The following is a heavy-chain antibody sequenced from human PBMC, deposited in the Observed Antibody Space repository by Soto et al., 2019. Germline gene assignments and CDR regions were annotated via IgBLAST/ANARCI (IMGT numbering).Heavy chain of an antibody. CDR3: ARDGVAAGNINFDY. D-gene: IGHD6-19*01. CDR2: ISGDSGNT. V-gene: IGHV1-3*01. Sequence: QVHLVQSGAEVKKPGASVKVSCKASGYMFTKSAMHWVRQAPGQRLEWKGWISGDSGNTKYSPKLQDRVTITRDTSASTAYMELSSLRSEDTALYYCARDGVAAGNINFDYWGQGTLVTVSS. J-gene: IGHJ4*01. CDR1: GYMFTKSA.